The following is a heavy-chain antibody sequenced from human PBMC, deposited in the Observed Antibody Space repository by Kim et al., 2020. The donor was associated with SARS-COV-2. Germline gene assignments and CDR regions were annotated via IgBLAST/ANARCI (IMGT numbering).Heavy chain of an antibody. D-gene: IGHD6-13*01. J-gene: IGHJ4*02. CDR1: GYTSSNYG. CDR2: INXLSLHT. V-gene: IGHV1-18*04. Sequence: ASVKVSCKVSGYTSSNYGISWVRQAPGQGLEWMGWINXLSLHTNSVDKFQDRVTMTTVPSTNTVAMELRSLTSDDTAVYYCATXFSFSNSWYYFDYWGQGTLVTVSS. CDR3: ATXFSFSNSWYYFDY.